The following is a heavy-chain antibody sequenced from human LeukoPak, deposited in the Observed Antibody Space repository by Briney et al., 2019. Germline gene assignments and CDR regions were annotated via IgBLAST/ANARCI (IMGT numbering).Heavy chain of an antibody. Sequence: GASVKVSCKASGYTFTSYYMHWVRQAPGQGLEWMGIINPSGGRTTYAQKFQGRVTMTGDTSISTAYMELSRLRSDDTAVYYCARKSRQWLVYAFDIWGQGTMVTVSS. CDR1: GYTFTSYY. CDR2: INPSGGRT. CDR3: ARKSRQWLVYAFDI. V-gene: IGHV1-46*01. J-gene: IGHJ3*02. D-gene: IGHD6-19*01.